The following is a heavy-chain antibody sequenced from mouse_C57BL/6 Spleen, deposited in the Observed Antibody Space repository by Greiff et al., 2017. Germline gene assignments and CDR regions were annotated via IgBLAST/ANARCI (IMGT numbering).Heavy chain of an antibody. CDR2: INPGSGGT. CDR1: GYAFTNYL. Sequence: QVQLKESGAELVRPGTSVKVSCKASGYAFTNYLIEWVKQRPGQGLEWIGVINPGSGGTNYNEQFKGKATLTADKSSSTAYMQLSSLTSEDSAVYFCARRGLFYAMDYWGQGTSVTVSS. CDR3: ARRGLFYAMDY. D-gene: IGHD3-1*01. J-gene: IGHJ4*01. V-gene: IGHV1-54*01.